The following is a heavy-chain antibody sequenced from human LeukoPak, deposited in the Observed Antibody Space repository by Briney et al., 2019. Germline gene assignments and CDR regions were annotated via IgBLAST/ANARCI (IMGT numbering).Heavy chain of an antibody. CDR1: GGSFSTYG. CDR2: IIPIFPTP. V-gene: IGHV1-69*05. J-gene: IGHJ4*02. D-gene: IGHD1-26*01. Sequence: ASVKVSCKASGGSFSTYGITWVRQAPGQGLEWMGMIIPIFPTPNYAQKFQGRVTITTDESTSTAYMELSSLRSDDTAVYYCARGRGSYFEDFDCWGQGTLVTVSS. CDR3: ARGRGSYFEDFDC.